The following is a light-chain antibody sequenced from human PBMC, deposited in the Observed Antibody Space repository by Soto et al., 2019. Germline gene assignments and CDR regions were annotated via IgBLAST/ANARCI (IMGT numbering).Light chain of an antibody. Sequence: QSVLTQPPSASAAPGQRVTISCSGTISNIGDNHVSWYQHHPHKAPKLIIYDVSHRPSGVSTRFSGSQSAGSASLTISGLQAEDEADYYCGLFTSSATWVFGGGTKLTVL. CDR2: DVS. V-gene: IGLV2-14*01. CDR1: ISNIGDNH. CDR3: GLFTSSATWV. J-gene: IGLJ3*02.